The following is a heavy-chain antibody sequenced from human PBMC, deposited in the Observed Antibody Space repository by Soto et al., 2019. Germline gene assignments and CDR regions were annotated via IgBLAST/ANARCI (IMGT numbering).Heavy chain of an antibody. V-gene: IGHV1-8*01. D-gene: IGHD6-6*01. CDR3: AREVVETSSLWLDP. CDR1: GYTFTNND. Sequence: VASVKCSCKASGYTFTNNDINWVRHAPGQGLEWIGWMNTNTNTTDSAEVFEGRVSLTCDTSISTAYMQLNSLKIDYTAVYYCAREVVETSSLWLDPWGQGTLVTVSS. CDR2: MNTNTNTT. J-gene: IGHJ5*02.